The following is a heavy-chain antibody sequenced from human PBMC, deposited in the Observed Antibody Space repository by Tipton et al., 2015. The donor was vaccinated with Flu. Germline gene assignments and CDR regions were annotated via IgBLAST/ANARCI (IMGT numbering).Heavy chain of an antibody. CDR2: MLYGGST. J-gene: IGHJ4*02. D-gene: IGHD3-22*01. Sequence: LRLSCTVSGGSIRSSSYYWGWIRQPPGKGPEWIGSMLYGGSTYYNPSLESRVTISLDTSKNQFSLKLSSVTAADTAVYYCARDDSGFNDYWGPRTLVTVSS. CDR3: ARDDSGFNDY. V-gene: IGHV4-39*07. CDR1: GGSIRSSSYY.